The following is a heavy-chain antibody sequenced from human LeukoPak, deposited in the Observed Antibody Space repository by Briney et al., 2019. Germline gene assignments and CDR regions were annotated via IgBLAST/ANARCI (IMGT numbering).Heavy chain of an antibody. CDR3: AKLAYGSGSYPPNWFDP. CDR2: MNPNSGNT. D-gene: IGHD3-10*01. V-gene: IGHV1-8*01. Sequence: ASVKVSCKASGYTFSSYDINWVRQATGQGLEWMGWMNPNSGNTGYAQKFQGRVTMTRNTSINTAYMELSSLRSDDTAVYYCAKLAYGSGSYPPNWFDPWGQGTLVIVSS. J-gene: IGHJ5*02. CDR1: GYTFSSYD.